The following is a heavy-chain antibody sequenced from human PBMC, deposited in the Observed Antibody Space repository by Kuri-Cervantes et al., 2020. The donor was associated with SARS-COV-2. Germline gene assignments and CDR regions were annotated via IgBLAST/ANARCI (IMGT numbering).Heavy chain of an antibody. J-gene: IGHJ5*02. CDR3: ARHVGCSSTSCDGYNWFDP. D-gene: IGHD2-2*01. Sequence: SETLSLTCTVSGGSISSSSYYWGWIRQPPGKGLEWIGSIYYSGSTYYNPSLKSRVTISVDTSKNQFSLTLSSVTAADTAVYYCARHVGCSSTSCDGYNWFDPWGQGTLVTVSS. V-gene: IGHV4-39*01. CDR1: GGSISSSSYY. CDR2: IYYSGST.